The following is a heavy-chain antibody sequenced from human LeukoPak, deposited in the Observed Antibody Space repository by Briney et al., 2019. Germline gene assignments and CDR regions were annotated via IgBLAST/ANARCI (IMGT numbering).Heavy chain of an antibody. D-gene: IGHD6-19*01. CDR1: GGSISSSSYY. CDR2: IYYSGST. J-gene: IGHJ4*02. V-gene: IGHV4-39*07. Sequence: SETLSLTCTVSGGSISSSSYYWGWIRQPPGKGLEWIGSIYYSGSTYYNPSLKSRVTISVDTSKNQFSLKLSSVTAADTAVYYCAALSSSGWADFDYWGQGTLVTVSS. CDR3: AALSSSGWADFDY.